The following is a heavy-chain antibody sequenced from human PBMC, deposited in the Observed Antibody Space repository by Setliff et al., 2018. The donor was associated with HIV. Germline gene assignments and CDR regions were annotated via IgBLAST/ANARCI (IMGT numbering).Heavy chain of an antibody. CDR1: GGSFSSNSYY. Sequence: PSETLSLTCTVSGGSFSSNSYYWGWIRQPPGKGLEWIGSISYTGNAYNTPSLKSRVTISVDASKNQISLKLTSVTAADTATYYCAREGDGIDYWGQGTLVTVSS. D-gene: IGHD2-21*02. J-gene: IGHJ4*02. CDR3: AREGDGIDY. V-gene: IGHV4-39*02. CDR2: ISYTGNA.